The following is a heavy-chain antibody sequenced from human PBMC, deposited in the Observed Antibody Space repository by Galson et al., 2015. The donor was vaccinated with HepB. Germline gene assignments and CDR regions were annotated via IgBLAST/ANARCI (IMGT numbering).Heavy chain of an antibody. D-gene: IGHD5-18*01. V-gene: IGHV1-18*04. J-gene: IGHJ4*02. CDR1: GYTFTTYG. CDR2: ITTYNGNT. Sequence: SVKVSCKASGYTFTTYGISWVRQAPGQGLEWLGWITTYNGNTNYAQSFQGRVTMTTDKSTSTAYMELRSLRSDDTAVYYCARERYSFGDSAGFDFWGQGTLVTVSS. CDR3: ARERYSFGDSAGFDF.